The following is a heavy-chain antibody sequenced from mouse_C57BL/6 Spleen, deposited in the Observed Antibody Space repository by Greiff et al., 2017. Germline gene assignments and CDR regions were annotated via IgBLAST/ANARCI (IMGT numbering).Heavy chain of an antibody. CDR1: GYTFTSYW. CDR2: IDPNSGGT. D-gene: IGHD1-1*01. CDR3: AREGLLRAWYFDV. V-gene: IGHV1-72*01. J-gene: IGHJ1*03. Sequence: QVHVKQSGAELVKPGASVKLSCKASGYTFTSYWMHWVKQRPGRGLEWIGRIDPNSGGTKYNEKFKSKATLTVDKPSSTAYMQLSSLTSEDSAVYYCAREGLLRAWYFDVWGTGTTVTVSS.